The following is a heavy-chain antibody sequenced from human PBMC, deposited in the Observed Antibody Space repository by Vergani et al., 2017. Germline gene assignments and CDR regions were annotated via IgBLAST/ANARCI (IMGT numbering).Heavy chain of an antibody. CDR3: AKFGIQLWFPRGARPEDSFDY. J-gene: IGHJ4*02. CDR2: IYISGST. CDR1: GGSVSGYY. Sequence: QVQLQESGPGLVKPSETLSLTCTVSGGSVSGYYWSWIRQPAGKGLEWIGRIYISGSTYYNPSLKSRVTISVDTSKNQFSLKLSSVTAADTAVYYCAKFGIQLWFPRGARPEDSFDYWGQGTLVTVSS. V-gene: IGHV4-59*05. D-gene: IGHD5-18*01.